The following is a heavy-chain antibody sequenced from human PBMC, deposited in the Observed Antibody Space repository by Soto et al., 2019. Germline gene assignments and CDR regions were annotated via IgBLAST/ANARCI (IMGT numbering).Heavy chain of an antibody. CDR3: ARASLGYCSSTSCRSNWFDP. V-gene: IGHV4-31*03. CDR1: GGSIRSGGYY. J-gene: IGHJ5*02. CDR2: IYYTGST. D-gene: IGHD2-2*01. Sequence: PSETLSLTCTVSGGSIRSGGYYWTWIRQHPGKGLEWIGYIYYTGSTYYNPSLKSRVTISVDTSKNQFSLKLSSVTAADTAVYYCARASLGYCSSTSCRSNWFDPWGQGTRVTVSS.